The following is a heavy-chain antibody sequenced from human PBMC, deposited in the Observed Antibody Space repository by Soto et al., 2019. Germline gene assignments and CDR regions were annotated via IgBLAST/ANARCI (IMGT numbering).Heavy chain of an antibody. CDR3: VCIRLAY. D-gene: IGHD3-3*02. V-gene: IGHV3-74*01. J-gene: IGHJ4*02. CDR1: GFTFSSYW. Sequence: EVQLVESGGGLVQPGGSLRLSCAASGFTFSSYWMYWVRQAPGKGLVWVSNIHSDGSSTNYADSVKGRFTISRDNAKNTLYLQMNSLRAEDTAVYYCVCIRLAYWGQGTLVTVSS. CDR2: IHSDGSST.